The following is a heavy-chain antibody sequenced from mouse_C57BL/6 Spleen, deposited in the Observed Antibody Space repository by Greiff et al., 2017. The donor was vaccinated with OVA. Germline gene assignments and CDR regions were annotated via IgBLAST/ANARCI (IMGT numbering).Heavy chain of an antibody. CDR1: GYTFTSYW. CDR2: IDPSDSET. Sequence: QVQLQQPGAELVRPGSSVKLSCKASGYTFTSYWMHWVKQRPIQGLEWIGNIDPSDSETHYNQKFKDKATLTVDKSSSTAYMQLSSLTSEDSAVYYCARGREGNYAMDYWGQGTSVTVSS. J-gene: IGHJ4*01. V-gene: IGHV1-52*01. CDR3: ARGREGNYAMDY.